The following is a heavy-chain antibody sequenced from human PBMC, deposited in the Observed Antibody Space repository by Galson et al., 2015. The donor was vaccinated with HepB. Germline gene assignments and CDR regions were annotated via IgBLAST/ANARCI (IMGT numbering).Heavy chain of an antibody. J-gene: IGHJ4*02. V-gene: IGHV4-34*01. CDR3: ARGPSNSSYTFDY. CDR2: INHSGST. Sequence: TLSLTCAVYGGSFSGYYWSWIRQPPGKGLEWIGEINHSGSTNYNPSLKSRVTISVDTSKNQFSLKLSSVTAADTAVYYCARGPSNSSYTFDYWGQGTLATVSS. CDR1: GGSFSGYY. D-gene: IGHD6-6*01.